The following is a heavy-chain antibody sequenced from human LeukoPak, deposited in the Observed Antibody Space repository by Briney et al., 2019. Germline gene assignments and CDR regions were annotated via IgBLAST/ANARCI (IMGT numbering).Heavy chain of an antibody. V-gene: IGHV4-34*01. D-gene: IGHD3-3*01. CDR1: GGSFSGYY. CDR3: ARGATYYDFWSGYYSKFYFDY. CDR2: INHSGST. Sequence: SETLSLTCAVYGGSFSGYYWSWIRQPPGKGLERIGEINHSGSTNYNPSLKSRVTISVDTSKNQFSLKLSSVTAADTAVYYCARGATYYDFWSGYYSKFYFDYWGQGTLVTVSS. J-gene: IGHJ4*02.